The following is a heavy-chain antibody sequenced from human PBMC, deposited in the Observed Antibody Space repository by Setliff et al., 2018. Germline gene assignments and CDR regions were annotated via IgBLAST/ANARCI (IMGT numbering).Heavy chain of an antibody. J-gene: IGHJ6*03. V-gene: IGHV4-61*09. D-gene: IGHD3-3*01. CDR3: ARMSGFLYMDV. Sequence: SETLSLTCAVSSGSISYNNWWTWVRQPAGKGLEWLGQIYTSWSTNYNPSLKGRATLSIDASKKQFSLKLTSVTAADTAVYYCARMSGFLYMDVWGKGTTVTVSS. CDR1: SGSISYNNW. CDR2: IYTSWST.